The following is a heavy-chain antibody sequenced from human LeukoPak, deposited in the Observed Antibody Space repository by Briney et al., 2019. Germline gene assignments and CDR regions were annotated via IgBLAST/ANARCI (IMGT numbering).Heavy chain of an antibody. Sequence: GGSLRLSCAVSGFTFSTKSMNWVRQAPGKGLEWVSYITVDSGTTDYADSVKGRFTIARDNAKNSLYLQMNSLRDEHTAVYYCASRDYFDYWGQGALVTVSS. J-gene: IGHJ4*02. CDR1: GFTFSTKS. CDR2: ITVDSGTT. CDR3: ASRDYFDY. V-gene: IGHV3-48*02.